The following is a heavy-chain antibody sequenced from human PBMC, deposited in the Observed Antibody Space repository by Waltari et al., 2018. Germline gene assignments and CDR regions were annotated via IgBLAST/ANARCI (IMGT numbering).Heavy chain of an antibody. Sequence: QVQLVQSGAEVKKPGASVKVSCKASGYTFTNYAMHWVRQAPGQRLEWMGWINAGNGNTKYSQKFQGRVTITRDTSASTAYMELSSLRSEDTAVYYCARGPLPYYYDSSGYYQFDYWGQGTLVTVSS. CDR3: ARGPLPYYYDSSGYYQFDY. CDR2: INAGNGNT. D-gene: IGHD3-22*01. V-gene: IGHV1-3*01. CDR1: GYTFTNYA. J-gene: IGHJ4*02.